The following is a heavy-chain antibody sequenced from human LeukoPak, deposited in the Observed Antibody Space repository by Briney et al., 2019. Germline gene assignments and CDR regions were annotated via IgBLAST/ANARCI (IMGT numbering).Heavy chain of an antibody. CDR2: IKQDGTEK. CDR3: ARDQGTTMTSYGFDM. J-gene: IGHJ3*02. Sequence: AGGSLRLSCAAPTFSFSAYWMTWVRQVPGKGLEWVAHIKQDGTEKYYIDSVKGRFTISRDNAKKALYLQMDGLRVEDTAIYYCARDQGTTMTSYGFDMWGQGTMVTVSS. CDR1: TFSFSAYW. D-gene: IGHD4-17*01. V-gene: IGHV3-7*01.